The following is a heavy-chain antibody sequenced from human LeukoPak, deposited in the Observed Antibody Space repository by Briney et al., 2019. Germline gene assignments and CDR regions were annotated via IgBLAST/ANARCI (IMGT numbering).Heavy chain of an antibody. V-gene: IGHV3-7*03. J-gene: IGHJ4*02. CDR2: TNQDESEK. CDR1: GFTFSSYW. D-gene: IGHD3-10*01. Sequence: GGSLRLSCAGSGFTFSSYWMSWVRQAPGKGLEWVANTNQDESEKYYVDSVKGRFTISRDNSQNTLYLQMNSLRAEDTAVYYCATWPGTWYGEDYWGRGTLVTVSS. CDR3: ATWPGTWYGEDY.